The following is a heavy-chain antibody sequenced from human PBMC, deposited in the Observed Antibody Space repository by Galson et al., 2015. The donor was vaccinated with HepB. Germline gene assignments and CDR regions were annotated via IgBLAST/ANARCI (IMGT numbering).Heavy chain of an antibody. CDR1: GFTVSSNY. CDR2: IYSGGST. Sequence: SLRLSCAASGFTVSSNYMSWVRQAPGKGLEWVSVIYSGGSTYYADSVEGRFTISRHNSKNTLYLQMNSLRAEDTAVYYCARVPLYGDEDYWGQGTLVTVSS. CDR3: ARVPLYGDEDY. V-gene: IGHV3-53*04. J-gene: IGHJ4*02. D-gene: IGHD4-17*01.